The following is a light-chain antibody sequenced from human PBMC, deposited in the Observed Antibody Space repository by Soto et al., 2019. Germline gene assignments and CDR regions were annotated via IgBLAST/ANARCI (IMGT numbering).Light chain of an antibody. CDR3: QHHNSYSQT. J-gene: IGKJ1*01. V-gene: IGKV1-5*01. CDR1: QSIRHY. Sequence: DIQMTQSPPTLSASVGNRNNINCRASQSIRHYLAWYQQTPGKAPKLLIYGASTLQSGVPSRFSGSGSGTEFTLTISSLQPDDFGTYFCQHHNSYSQTFGQGTKVDIK. CDR2: GAS.